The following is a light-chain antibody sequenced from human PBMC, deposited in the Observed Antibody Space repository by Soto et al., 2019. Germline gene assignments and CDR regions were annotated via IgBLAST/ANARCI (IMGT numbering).Light chain of an antibody. CDR2: GAY. J-gene: IGKJ4*01. CDR1: QSVTSSY. Sequence: EIVLTQSPGTLSLSPGERATLSCRAIQSVTSSYLAWYQQKPGQAPRLLIYGAYSRANGIPDRFSGSGSGTDFTLTISRLAPEDFAVYYCQQYGNSPLTFGGGTKVEIK. CDR3: QQYGNSPLT. V-gene: IGKV3-20*01.